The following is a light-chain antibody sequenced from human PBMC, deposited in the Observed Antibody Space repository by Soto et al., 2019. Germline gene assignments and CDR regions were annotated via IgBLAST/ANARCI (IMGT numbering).Light chain of an antibody. J-gene: IGLJ1*01. CDR3: GSYTTHHVRF. CDR1: SSDVGRYNY. V-gene: IGLV2-14*01. Sequence: QSVLTQPASVSGSPGQSITISCTGTSSDVGRYNYVSWYQQHPGRAPKLIIYEVSNRPAGFSDRFSGSKSGTVASLTISGLQACDEADYYCGSYTTHHVRFFGTGTTLTLL. CDR2: EVS.